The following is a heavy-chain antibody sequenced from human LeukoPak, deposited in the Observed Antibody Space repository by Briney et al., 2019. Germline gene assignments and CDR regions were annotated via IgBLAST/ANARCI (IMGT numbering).Heavy chain of an antibody. CDR3: AKGLSSSSWYVADS. CDR1: GFTFSNAW. Sequence: GGSLRLSCAASGFTFSNAWMSWVRQAPGQGLEWVSLINGNGDDSYYADSVKGRFTVSRDNREKSLFLHMNSLRTDDTAFYYCAKGLSSSSWYVADSWGQGTLVTVSS. D-gene: IGHD6-13*01. CDR2: INGNGDDS. V-gene: IGHV3-43*01. J-gene: IGHJ4*02.